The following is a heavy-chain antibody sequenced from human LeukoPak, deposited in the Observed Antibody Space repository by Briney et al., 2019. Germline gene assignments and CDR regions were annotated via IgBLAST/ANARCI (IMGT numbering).Heavy chain of an antibody. Sequence: GGSLRLSCAPSGFSVSSNYMSWVRPALGGRLGWVSAVFSGVRTYYADSTKGRFTVSRDNSKNTRYLQKNSLRAEDTAVYYCASSEMATIHLDYWGQGTLVTVSS. CDR2: VFSGVRT. V-gene: IGHV3-53*01. CDR3: ASSEMATIHLDY. D-gene: IGHD5-24*01. J-gene: IGHJ4*02. CDR1: GFSVSSNY.